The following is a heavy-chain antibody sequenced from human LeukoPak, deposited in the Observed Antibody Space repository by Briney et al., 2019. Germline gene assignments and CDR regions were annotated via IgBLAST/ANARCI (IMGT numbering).Heavy chain of an antibody. D-gene: IGHD3-22*01. V-gene: IGHV4-59*08. CDR2: IYYSGST. Sequence: PSETLSLTCTVSGGSISSYYWSWIRQPPGKGLEWIGYIYYSGSTNYNPSLKSRVTISVDTSKKQFSLKLSSVTAADTAVYYGARHSGGRDSSGEYWYFDLWGRGTLVTVSS. CDR1: GGSISSYY. J-gene: IGHJ2*01. CDR3: ARHSGGRDSSGEYWYFDL.